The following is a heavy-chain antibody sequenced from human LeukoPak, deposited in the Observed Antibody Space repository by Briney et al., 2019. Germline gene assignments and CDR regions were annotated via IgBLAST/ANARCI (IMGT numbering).Heavy chain of an antibody. CDR2: IISILGIA. V-gene: IGHV1-69*04. J-gene: IGHJ3*02. CDR3: ARDADYYYDSSGNGAFDI. CDR1: GGTFSSYT. Sequence: SVKVSCMASGGTFSSYTISWVRQAPGQGLEWMGRIISILGIANYAQKFQGRVTITADKSTSTAYMELSSLRSEDTAVYYCARDADYYYDSSGNGAFDIWGQGTMVTVSS. D-gene: IGHD3-22*01.